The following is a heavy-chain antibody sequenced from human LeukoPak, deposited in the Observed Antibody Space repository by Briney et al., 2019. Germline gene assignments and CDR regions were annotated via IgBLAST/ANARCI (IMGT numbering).Heavy chain of an antibody. CDR3: ARESPGRATVTNWSYFDY. Sequence: GSLRLSCAASGFTFSSYSMNWVRQAPGKGLEWVSYISSSSSTIYYADSVKGRFTISRDNAKNSLYLQMNRLRAEDTAVYYCARESPGRATVTNWSYFDYWGQGTLVTVSS. CDR2: ISSSSSTI. J-gene: IGHJ4*02. CDR1: GFTFSSYS. D-gene: IGHD4-17*01. V-gene: IGHV3-48*01.